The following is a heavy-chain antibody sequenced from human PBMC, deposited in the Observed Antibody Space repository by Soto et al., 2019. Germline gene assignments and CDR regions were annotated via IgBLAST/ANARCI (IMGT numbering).Heavy chain of an antibody. V-gene: IGHV4-59*01. CDR1: SASIGSYY. CDR3: AGPHISGYYVPFDY. D-gene: IGHD3-3*01. J-gene: IGHJ4*02. Sequence: QVQLQESGPGLVKPSETLSLTCTVSSASIGSYYWCWIRQPPGKGLEWIGYIYDSGSTNYNPSLESRVTMSVDTSRNQFSLRLSSVTAADTAVYFCAGPHISGYYVPFDYWGQGTLVTVSS. CDR2: IYDSGST.